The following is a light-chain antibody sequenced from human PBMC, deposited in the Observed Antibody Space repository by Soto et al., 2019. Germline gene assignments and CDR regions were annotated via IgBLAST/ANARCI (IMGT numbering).Light chain of an antibody. V-gene: IGKV3-20*01. Sequence: EIVLTQSPATLSSFPGHRVRLSCRASQYINTRLAWYQHRPGQAPRLLIYGASSRAIGIPDRLSGSGSGTDFTLTISRLEPEDFAVYYCQQYGSSPATFGQGTKVDIK. CDR1: QYINTR. CDR2: GAS. J-gene: IGKJ1*01. CDR3: QQYGSSPAT.